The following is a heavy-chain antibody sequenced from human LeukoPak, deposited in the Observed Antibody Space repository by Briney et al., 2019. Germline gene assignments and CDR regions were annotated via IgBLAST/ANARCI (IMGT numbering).Heavy chain of an antibody. CDR3: AKELPSGCSGGTCYSNYYYGMDV. J-gene: IGHJ6*02. CDR1: GFTFSTYG. Sequence: GGSLRLSCAASGFTFSTYGMHWVRQAPGKGLEWVAVISYDGSNKYYADSVKGRFTISRDNSKNTLYLQMNSLRAEDTAVYYCAKELPSGCSGGTCYSNYYYGMDVWGQGTTVTVSS. CDR2: ISYDGSNK. V-gene: IGHV3-30*18. D-gene: IGHD2-15*01.